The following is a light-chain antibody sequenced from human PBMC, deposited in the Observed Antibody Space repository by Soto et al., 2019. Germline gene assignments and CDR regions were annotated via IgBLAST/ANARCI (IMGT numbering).Light chain of an antibody. CDR3: QQLYSFPLT. CDR2: DAS. Sequence: DIQLTQSPSLLSASIGDRVTITCRASQDFSNFLAWYQQKPGRAPKLLMYDASTLQSGVPSRFSGSVSGTEFTLTISSLQPEDFATYYCQQLYSFPLTFGGGTKVDIK. V-gene: IGKV1-9*01. J-gene: IGKJ4*01. CDR1: QDFSNF.